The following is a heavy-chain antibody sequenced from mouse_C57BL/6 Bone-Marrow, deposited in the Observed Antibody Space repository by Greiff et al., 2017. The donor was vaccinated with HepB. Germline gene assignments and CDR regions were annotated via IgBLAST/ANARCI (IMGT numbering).Heavy chain of an antibody. CDR2: INPSSGYT. V-gene: IGHV1-7*01. CDR1: GYTFTSYW. Sequence: VQLQHSGPELVKPGASVKISCKASGYTFTSYWMHWVKQRPGQGLEWIGYINPSSGYTKYNQKFKDKATLTADKSSSTAYMQLSSLTYEDSAVYYCARRYPWFAYWGQGTLVTVSA. D-gene: IGHD2-12*01. J-gene: IGHJ3*01. CDR3: ARRYPWFAY.